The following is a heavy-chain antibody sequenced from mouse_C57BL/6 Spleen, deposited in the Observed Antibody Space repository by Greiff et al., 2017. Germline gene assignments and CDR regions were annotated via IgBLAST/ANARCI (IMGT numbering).Heavy chain of an antibody. V-gene: IGHV1-19*01. Sequence: EVQLQQSGPVLVKPGASVKMSCKASGYTFTDYYMNWVKQSHGKSLEWIGVINPYNGGTSYNQKFKGKATLTVDKSSSTAYMELNSLTSEDSAVYYCARYTTVAYWYFDVWGTGTTVTVSS. CDR2: INPYNGGT. D-gene: IGHD1-1*01. CDR3: ARYTTVAYWYFDV. J-gene: IGHJ1*03. CDR1: GYTFTDYY.